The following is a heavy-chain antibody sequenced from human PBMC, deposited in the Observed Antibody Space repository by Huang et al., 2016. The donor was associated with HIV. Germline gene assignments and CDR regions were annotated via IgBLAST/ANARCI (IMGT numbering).Heavy chain of an antibody. CDR3: ARERMMSWLDDHDAFDI. D-gene: IGHD1-1*01. V-gene: IGHV4-34*01. J-gene: IGHJ3*02. CDR2: INQIGST. CDR1: GGSFSGYY. Sequence: QVQLQQWGAGLLKPSETLSLTCAVYGGSFSGYYWSWIRQSPGTGLEWIGEINQIGSTNYNPSLKSRLTISVDTSKNQFSLKLSSVTAADTAVYYCARERMMSWLDDHDAFDIWGQGTMVTVSS.